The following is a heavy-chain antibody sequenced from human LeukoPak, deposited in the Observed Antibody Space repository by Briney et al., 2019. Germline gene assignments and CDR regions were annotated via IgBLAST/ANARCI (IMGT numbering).Heavy chain of an antibody. V-gene: IGHV3-7*01. Sequence: PGGSLRLSCVASGFIFSNSWMSWVRQAPGKGLEWVANIKHDGGEKYYVDSVKGRFTISRDNAKNTVYLQINNLRAQDTAVYFCARYSSSSGGPSYYLDYWGQGTLVTVSS. D-gene: IGHD6-6*01. J-gene: IGHJ4*02. CDR2: IKHDGGEK. CDR1: GFIFSNSW. CDR3: ARYSSSSGGPSYYLDY.